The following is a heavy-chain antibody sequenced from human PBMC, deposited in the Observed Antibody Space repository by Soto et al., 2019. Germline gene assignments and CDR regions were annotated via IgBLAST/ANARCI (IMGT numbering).Heavy chain of an antibody. Sequence: QVHLVESGGGVVQPGRSLRLSCSASGFTFNSYPLQWGRQAPGKGLEWVAVISYDGRNDYYGDSVRGRFTISRDNSKNMVYLQMNSMKPEDTAVYYCARDPYFDYWCQGTLGTVSS. CDR2: ISYDGRND. J-gene: IGHJ4*02. CDR3: ARDPYFDY. CDR1: GFTFNSYP. V-gene: IGHV3-30*04.